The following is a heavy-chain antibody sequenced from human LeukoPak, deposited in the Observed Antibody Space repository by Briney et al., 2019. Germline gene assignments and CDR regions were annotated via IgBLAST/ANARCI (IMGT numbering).Heavy chain of an antibody. CDR3: ARDPVEVFYGSGSSNWFDP. CDR1: GYTFTSYG. Sequence: ASVKVSCKASGYTFTSYGISWVRQAPGQGLEWMGWISAYNGNTNYAQKLQGRVTMTTDTSTSTAYMELRSPRSDDTAVYYCARDPVEVFYGSGSSNWFDPWGQGTLVTVSS. J-gene: IGHJ5*02. D-gene: IGHD3-10*01. V-gene: IGHV1-18*01. CDR2: ISAYNGNT.